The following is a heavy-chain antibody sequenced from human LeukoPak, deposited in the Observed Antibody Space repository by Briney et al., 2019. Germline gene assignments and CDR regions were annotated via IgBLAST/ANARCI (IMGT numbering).Heavy chain of an antibody. CDR1: GFTFSSHW. Sequence: GGSLRLSCEASGFTFSSHWMSWARQAPGKGLEWVANINEDGSEKYYVESVKGRFTISRDNAKNSLYLQMDSLRAEDTAVYYCARDGPHYDFWSGPAYWGQGTLVTVSS. CDR2: INEDGSEK. CDR3: ARDGPHYDFWSGPAY. D-gene: IGHD3-3*01. J-gene: IGHJ4*02. V-gene: IGHV3-7*05.